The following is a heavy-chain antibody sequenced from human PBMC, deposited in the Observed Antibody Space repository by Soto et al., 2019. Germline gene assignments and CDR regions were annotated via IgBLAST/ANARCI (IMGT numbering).Heavy chain of an antibody. CDR3: ARDRAAAGHYYYYGMDV. Sequence: ETLSLTCSVSGGSISSGYYYWSWIRQPPGKGLEWIGYIYYSGSTNYNPSLKSRVTISVDTSKNQFSLKLSSVTAADTAVYYCARDRAAAGHYYYYGMDVWGQGTTVTVSS. V-gene: IGHV4-61*01. CDR2: IYYSGST. J-gene: IGHJ6*02. D-gene: IGHD6-13*01. CDR1: GGSISSGYYY.